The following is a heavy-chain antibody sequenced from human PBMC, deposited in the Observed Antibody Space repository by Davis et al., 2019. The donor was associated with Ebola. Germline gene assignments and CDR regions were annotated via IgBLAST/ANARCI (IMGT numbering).Heavy chain of an antibody. CDR1: GFTFSSYG. D-gene: IGHD3-22*01. J-gene: IGHJ2*01. CDR2: ISWKSGSI. V-gene: IGHV3-9*01. CDR3: ARGYFDTRGYYRAYYFDL. Sequence: SLKIPCAASGFTFSSYGMHWVRQAPGKGLEWVSGISWKSGSIGYADSVKGRFTISRDNAKNSLYLQMNSLRAEDTAIYYCARGYFDTRGYYRAYYFDLWGRGTLVTVSS.